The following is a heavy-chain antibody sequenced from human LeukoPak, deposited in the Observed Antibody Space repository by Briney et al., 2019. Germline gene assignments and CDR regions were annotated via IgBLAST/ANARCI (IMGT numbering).Heavy chain of an antibody. Sequence: SETLSLTGGVSGGSVISTNWWTWVRQPPGKGLEWIGEVHLDGRTNYNPSLESRLTISVDLSENHVSLKLTSVTAADTAVYYCAREGGFYRPLDYSGQGTLVTVSS. CDR1: GGSVISTNW. J-gene: IGHJ4*02. D-gene: IGHD3-3*01. CDR3: AREGGFYRPLDY. CDR2: VHLDGRT. V-gene: IGHV4-4*02.